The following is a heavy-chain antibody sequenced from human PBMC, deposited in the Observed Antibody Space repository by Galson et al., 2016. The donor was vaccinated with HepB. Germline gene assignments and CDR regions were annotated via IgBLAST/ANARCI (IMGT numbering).Heavy chain of an antibody. CDR2: ISDSGSRT. V-gene: IGHV3-11*01. CDR3: ATCHFYWTGYAYRDGLDV. Sequence: SLRLSCAASGFSFSDSYISWIRRAPGKGLEWISYISDSGSRTYYADSVKGRFTMSRDNAGKSEYLHLNSLRVEDTAVYYCATCHFYWTGYAYRDGLDVWGQGTTVTVSS. J-gene: IGHJ6*02. CDR1: GFSFSDSY. D-gene: IGHD3/OR15-3a*01.